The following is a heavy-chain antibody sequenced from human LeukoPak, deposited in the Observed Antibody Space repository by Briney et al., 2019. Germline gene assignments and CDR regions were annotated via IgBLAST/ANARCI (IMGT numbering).Heavy chain of an antibody. J-gene: IGHJ4*02. D-gene: IGHD1-26*01. V-gene: IGHV4-34*01. CDR1: GGSFSGYY. CDR2: INHSGST. CDR3: ARQGGWGGAASLIEF. Sequence: SETLSLTCAVYGGSFSGYYWSWIRQPPGKGLEWIGEINHSGSTNYNPSLKSRVTISVDTSKNQFSLKLSSVTASDTAIFYCARQGGWGGAASLIEFWGQGTLVTVSS.